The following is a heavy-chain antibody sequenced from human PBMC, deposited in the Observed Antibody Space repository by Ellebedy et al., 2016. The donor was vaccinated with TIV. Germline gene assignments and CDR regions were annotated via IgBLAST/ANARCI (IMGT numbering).Heavy chain of an antibody. CDR1: GGSISGYY. J-gene: IGHJ4*02. D-gene: IGHD2-21*01. CDR3: ARGGGGAETRTLDY. V-gene: IGHV4-59*01. Sequence: MPSETLSLTCTVSGGSISGYYWSWIRQPPGKRLEWIAYIYYSGNINYNPSLKSRVNMSVDTSKNQFSLNLSSVTAADTAVYYCARGGGGAETRTLDYWGQGSLVTISS. CDR2: IYYSGNI.